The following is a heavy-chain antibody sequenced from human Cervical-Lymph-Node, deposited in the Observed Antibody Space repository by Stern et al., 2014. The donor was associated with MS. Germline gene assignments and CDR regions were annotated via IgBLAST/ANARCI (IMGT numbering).Heavy chain of an antibody. CDR3: ARHVQGFDY. Sequence: EDQLVESGAELKKPGESLKISCKLSGYSFTIYYISWVRQMPGKDLEWIGFIYPYDSDTTYSSSYHGQVTTAADKSIPTAYLQWSSLRASDAAMYYCARHVQGFDYWGQGTLVTVSS. J-gene: IGHJ4*02. V-gene: IGHV5-51*01. CDR2: IYPYDSDT. CDR1: GYSFTIYY.